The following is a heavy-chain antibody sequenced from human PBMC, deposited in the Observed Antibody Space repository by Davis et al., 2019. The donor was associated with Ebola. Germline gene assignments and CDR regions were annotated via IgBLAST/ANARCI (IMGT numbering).Heavy chain of an antibody. CDR3: ARAQFPTTSDH. Sequence: SVKVSCKATAGTFSSYSITWVRQAPGQGLEWMGRNLPFLRMANYAQNVQGRVIMTSDTATTTAYMEVGSLRSDDTAVYYCARAQFPTTSDHWGQGTLVTVSS. CDR2: NLPFLRMA. CDR1: AGTFSSYS. V-gene: IGHV1-69*02. J-gene: IGHJ4*02. D-gene: IGHD1-1*01.